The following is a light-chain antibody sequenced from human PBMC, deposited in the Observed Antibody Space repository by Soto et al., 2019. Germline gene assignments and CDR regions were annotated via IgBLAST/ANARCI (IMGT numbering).Light chain of an antibody. CDR2: GGS. V-gene: IGKV3-20*01. Sequence: EIVLTQSPGTLSLSPGEGAALSCRASQSVTSSYLAWYQQKPGQAPRLLIYGGSSRATGIPDRFSGSGSGTDFTLTLSRLEPEDFAMYYCQQYGSSPRTFGQGTKLEIK. J-gene: IGKJ2*01. CDR1: QSVTSSY. CDR3: QQYGSSPRT.